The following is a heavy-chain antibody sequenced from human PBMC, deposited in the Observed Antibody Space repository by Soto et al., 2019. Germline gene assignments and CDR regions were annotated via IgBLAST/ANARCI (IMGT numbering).Heavy chain of an antibody. CDR1: GGTFSSYA. CDR2: IIPIFGTA. V-gene: IGHV1-69*06. D-gene: IGHD5-12*01. CDR3: ARVSEMATINQAFDI. Sequence: GASVKVSCKASGGTFSSYAISWVRQAPGQGLEWMGRIIPIFGTANYAQKFQGRVTITADKSTSTAYMELSSLRSEDTAVYYCARVSEMATINQAFDIWGQGTMVTVSS. J-gene: IGHJ3*02.